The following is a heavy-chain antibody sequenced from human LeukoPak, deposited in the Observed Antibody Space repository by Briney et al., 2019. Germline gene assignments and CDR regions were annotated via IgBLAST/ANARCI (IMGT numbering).Heavy chain of an antibody. CDR2: IYSGGST. Sequence: GGSLRLSCAASEFSVGSNYMTWVRQAPGKGLEWVSLIYSGGSTYYADSVKGRFTISRDNAKNSLYLQMNSLRAEDTAVYYCAREKGIAAAKDYWGQGTLVTVSS. CDR3: AREKGIAAAKDY. D-gene: IGHD6-13*01. J-gene: IGHJ4*02. CDR1: EFSVGSNY. V-gene: IGHV3-66*01.